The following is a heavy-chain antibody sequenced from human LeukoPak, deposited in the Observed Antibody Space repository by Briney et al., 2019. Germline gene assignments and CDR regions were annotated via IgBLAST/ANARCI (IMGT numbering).Heavy chain of an antibody. CDR3: ARGNYDFWSGYAYYFDY. Sequence: SETLSLTCTVSGGSICSGDYYWSWIRQPPGKGLEWIGYIYYSGSTYYNPSLKSRVTISVDTSKNQFSLKLSSVTAADTAVYYCARGNYDFWSGYAYYFDYWGQGTLVTVSS. CDR2: IYYSGST. J-gene: IGHJ4*02. V-gene: IGHV4-30-4*08. D-gene: IGHD3-3*01. CDR1: GGSICSGDYY.